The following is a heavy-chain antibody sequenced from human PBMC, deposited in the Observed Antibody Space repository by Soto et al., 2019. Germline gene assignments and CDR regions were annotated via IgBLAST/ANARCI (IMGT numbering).Heavy chain of an antibody. D-gene: IGHD6-19*01. CDR3: ARRSSGWYFDY. V-gene: IGHV3-23*01. CDR2: ISGSGDST. Sequence: CAASECTSSNLAMSCISKAPGKGLEWVSVISGSGDSTYYADSVKGRFTISRDNSKNTLYLQMNSLRAEDTAVYYCARRSSGWYFDYWGQGTLVTVSS. J-gene: IGHJ4*02. CDR1: ECTSSNLA.